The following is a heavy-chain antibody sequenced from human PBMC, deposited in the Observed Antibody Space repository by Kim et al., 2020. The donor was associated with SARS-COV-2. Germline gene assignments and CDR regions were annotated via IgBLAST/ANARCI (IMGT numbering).Heavy chain of an antibody. Sequence: GGSLRLSCAASGFTFSSYSMNWVRQAPGKGLEWVSSISSSSSYIYYADSVKGRFTIPRDHAKNSLYLQMNSLRAEDTAVYYCARGRYNSIFGCAVEDAFDIWGEGTMVTVSS. CDR2: ISSSSSYI. J-gene: IGHJ3*02. CDR1: GFTFSSYS. CDR3: ARGRYNSIFGCAVEDAFDI. D-gene: IGHD6-13*01. V-gene: IGHV3-21*01.